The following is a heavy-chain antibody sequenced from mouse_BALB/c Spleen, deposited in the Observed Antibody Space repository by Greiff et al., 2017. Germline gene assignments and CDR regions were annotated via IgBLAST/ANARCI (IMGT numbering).Heavy chain of an antibody. CDR2: ILPGSGST. J-gene: IGHJ3*01. Sequence: LVESGAELMKPGASVKISCKATGYTFSSYWIEWVKKRPGHGLEWIGEILPGSGSTNYNEKFKGKATFTADTSSNTAYMQLSSLTSEASAVYYCADYYGRGYWGQGTLVTVSA. CDR1: GYTFSSYW. CDR3: ADYYGRGY. D-gene: IGHD1-1*01. V-gene: IGHV1-9*01.